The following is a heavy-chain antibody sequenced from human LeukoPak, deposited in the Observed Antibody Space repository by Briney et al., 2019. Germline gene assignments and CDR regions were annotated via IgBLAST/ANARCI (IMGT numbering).Heavy chain of an antibody. CDR2: IYYSGST. CDR3: ARGFAYGSGSQLNWFDP. Sequence: SETLSLTCTVSGGSISSGGYYWSWIRQHPGKGLEYIGHIYYSGSTYYNPSMRSRVAISVDTSKNQFSLKVTSVTAADTAVYYCARGFAYGSGSQLNWFDPWGQGTLVTVSS. J-gene: IGHJ5*02. V-gene: IGHV4-31*03. CDR1: GGSISSGGYY. D-gene: IGHD3-10*01.